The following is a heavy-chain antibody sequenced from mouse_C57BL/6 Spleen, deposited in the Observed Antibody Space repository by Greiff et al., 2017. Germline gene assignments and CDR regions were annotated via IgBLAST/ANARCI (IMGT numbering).Heavy chain of an antibody. Sequence: QVQLKESGAELVKPGASVKISCKASGYAFSSYWMNWVKQRPGKGLEWIGQIYPGDGDTNYNGKFKGKATLTADKSSSTAYMQLSSLTSEDSAVYFCARFYYYDYGRNYAMDYWGQGTSVTVSS. D-gene: IGHD2-4*01. CDR1: GYAFSSYW. CDR2: IYPGDGDT. CDR3: ARFYYYDYGRNYAMDY. J-gene: IGHJ4*01. V-gene: IGHV1-80*01.